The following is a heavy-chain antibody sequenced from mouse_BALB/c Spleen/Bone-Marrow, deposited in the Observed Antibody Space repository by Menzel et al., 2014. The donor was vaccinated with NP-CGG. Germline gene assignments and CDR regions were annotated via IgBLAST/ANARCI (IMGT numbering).Heavy chain of an antibody. J-gene: IGHJ2*01. CDR1: GYTFTSSW. CDR3: ARELGRGYYFDY. CDR2: IHPNSGNT. Sequence: QVQLQPPGSVLVRPGDSVKLSCKASGYTFTSSWMHWAKQRPGQGLEWIGEIHPNSGNTNYNEKFKGKATLTVDTSSSTAYVDLSSLTSEDSAVYYCARELGRGYYFDYWGQGTPLTVSS. V-gene: IGHV1S130*01. D-gene: IGHD4-1*01.